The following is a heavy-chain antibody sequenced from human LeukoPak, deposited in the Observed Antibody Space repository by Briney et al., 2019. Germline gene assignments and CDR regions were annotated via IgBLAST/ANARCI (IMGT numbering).Heavy chain of an antibody. V-gene: IGHV1-69*02. J-gene: IGHJ6*03. D-gene: IGHD2-15*01. CDR2: ITPILGIA. CDR3: ARGICSGGSCYSRYYYYYMDV. Sequence: ASVKVSCKASGGTFSSYTISWVRQAPGQGLEWMGRITPILGIANYAQKFQGRVTITADKSTSTAYMELSSLRSEDTAVYYCARGICSGGSCYSRYYYYYMDVWGKGTTVTVSS. CDR1: GGTFSSYT.